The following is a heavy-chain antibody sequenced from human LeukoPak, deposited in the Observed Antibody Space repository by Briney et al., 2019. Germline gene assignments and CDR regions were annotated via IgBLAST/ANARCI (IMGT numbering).Heavy chain of an antibody. Sequence: PSETLSLTCAVYGGSFSGYYWSWIRQPPGKGLEWIGEINHSGSTNYNPSLKSRVTISVDKSKNQFSLKLNSVTAADTAVYYCARVGNIVLMVYPMPAAFDIWGQGTMVTVSS. CDR3: ARVGNIVLMVYPMPAAFDI. V-gene: IGHV4-34*01. CDR2: INHSGST. D-gene: IGHD2-8*01. CDR1: GGSFSGYY. J-gene: IGHJ3*02.